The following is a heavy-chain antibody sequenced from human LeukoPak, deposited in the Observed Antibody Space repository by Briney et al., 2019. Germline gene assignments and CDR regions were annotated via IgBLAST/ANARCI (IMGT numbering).Heavy chain of an antibody. CDR2: IYYSGST. CDR1: AASISSSSHH. V-gene: IGHV4-31*03. Sequence: SETLSLTCTISAASISSSSHHWGWIRQSPGKGLEWIGYIYYSGSTYYNPSLKSRVTISGDTSKNQFSLKLSSVTAADTAVYYCARGSDIVATIWFDPWGQGILVTVSS. J-gene: IGHJ5*02. D-gene: IGHD5-12*01. CDR3: ARGSDIVATIWFDP.